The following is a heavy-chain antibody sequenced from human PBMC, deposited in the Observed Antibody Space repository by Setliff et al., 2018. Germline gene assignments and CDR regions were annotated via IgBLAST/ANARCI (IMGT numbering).Heavy chain of an antibody. V-gene: IGHV3-48*03. CDR2: ISSSGANI. CDR3: ARLSTSGSYYSLIDY. CDR1: GFTFSSYE. D-gene: IGHD3-10*01. Sequence: GSLRLSCAASGFTFSSYEMNWVRLAPGKGLEWVSYISSSGANIYYADSVKGRFTISRDNAKNSLYLQMNSLRAEDTAVYYCARLSTSGSYYSLIDYWGQGTLVTVSS. J-gene: IGHJ4*02.